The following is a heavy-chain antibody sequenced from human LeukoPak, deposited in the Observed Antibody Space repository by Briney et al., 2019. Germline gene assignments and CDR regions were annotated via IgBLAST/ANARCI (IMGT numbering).Heavy chain of an antibody. D-gene: IGHD3-10*01. V-gene: IGHV3-23*01. J-gene: IGHJ4*02. CDR1: GFTFSSYA. Sequence: PGGSLRLSCAASGFTFSSYAMSWVRQAPGKGLEWVSAISGSGGSTYYADSVKGRFTISRDNSKNTLYLQMNSLRAEDTAVYYCAKTLDGSGSYYRDYWGQGTLVTVSS. CDR2: ISGSGGST. CDR3: AKTLDGSGSYYRDY.